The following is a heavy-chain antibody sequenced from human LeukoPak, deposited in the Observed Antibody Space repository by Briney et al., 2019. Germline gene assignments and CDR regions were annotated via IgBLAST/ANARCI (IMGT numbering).Heavy chain of an antibody. CDR1: GYTFTSYY. CDR3: ARGGSRATVTAFDY. J-gene: IGHJ4*02. Sequence: ASVKVSCKPSGYTFTSYYTHWVRQAPGQGLEWMGRINPSGGSTSYAQRFQGRVTMTRDMSTSTVYMELNSLRSEDTAVYYCARGGSRATVTAFDYWGQGALVTVSS. CDR2: INPSGGST. D-gene: IGHD4-17*01. V-gene: IGHV1-46*01.